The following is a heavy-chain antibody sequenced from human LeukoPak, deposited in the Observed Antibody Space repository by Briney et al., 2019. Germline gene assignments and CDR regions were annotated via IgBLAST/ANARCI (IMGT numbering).Heavy chain of an antibody. D-gene: IGHD1-26*01. CDR1: GFTFSDYS. J-gene: IGHJ4*02. CDR3: ARDGSGSYDFDY. Sequence: GGSLRLSCAASGFTFSDYSMTWVRQAPGKGLEWVSYISSSSSYIHYADSVKGRFTISRDNAENSLYLQMNSLRAEDTAVYYCARDGSGSYDFDYWGQGTLVTVSS. CDR2: ISSSSSYI. V-gene: IGHV3-21*05.